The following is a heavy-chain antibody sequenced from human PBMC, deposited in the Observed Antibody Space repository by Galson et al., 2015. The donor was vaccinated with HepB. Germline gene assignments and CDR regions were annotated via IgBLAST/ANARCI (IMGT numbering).Heavy chain of an antibody. D-gene: IGHD4-17*01. J-gene: IGHJ4*02. V-gene: IGHV1-69*06. CDR3: ARTTVTTYSATEVSTSDY. CDR1: GGTFSSYA. Sequence: SVKVSCKASGGTFSSYAISWVRQAPGQGLEWMGGIIPIFGTANYAQKFQGRVTITADKSTSTAYMELSSLRSEDTAVYYCARTTVTTYSATEVSTSDYWGQGTLVTVSS. CDR2: IIPIFGTA.